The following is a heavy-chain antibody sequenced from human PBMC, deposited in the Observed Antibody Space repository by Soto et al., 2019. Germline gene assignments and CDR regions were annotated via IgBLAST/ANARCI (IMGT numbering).Heavy chain of an antibody. CDR1: GASITTYY. V-gene: IGHV4-59*13. J-gene: IGHJ4*02. Sequence: LSLTCDVSGASITTYYWSWIRQAPWKGLEWIGNVYHTGSTDYNSSLRSRVTISVDTSKNQFSLNMNSVTAADTAVYYCARRLFGSGWTLDSWGQGALVTVSS. D-gene: IGHD6-19*01. CDR3: ARRLFGSGWTLDS. CDR2: VYHTGST.